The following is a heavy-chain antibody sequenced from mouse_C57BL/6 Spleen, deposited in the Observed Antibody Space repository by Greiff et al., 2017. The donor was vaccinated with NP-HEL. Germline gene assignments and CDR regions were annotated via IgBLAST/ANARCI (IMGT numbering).Heavy chain of an antibody. J-gene: IGHJ2*01. CDR1: GFTFSSYA. V-gene: IGHV5-9-1*02. CDR3: TRIYYYGSTLYYFDY. D-gene: IGHD1-1*01. Sequence: EVQLQESGEGLVKPGGSLKLSCAASGFTFSSYAMSWVRQTPEKRLEWVAYISSGGDYIYYADTVKGRFTISRDNARNTLYLQMSSLKSEDTAMYYCTRIYYYGSTLYYFDYWGQGTTLTVSS. CDR2: ISSGGDYI.